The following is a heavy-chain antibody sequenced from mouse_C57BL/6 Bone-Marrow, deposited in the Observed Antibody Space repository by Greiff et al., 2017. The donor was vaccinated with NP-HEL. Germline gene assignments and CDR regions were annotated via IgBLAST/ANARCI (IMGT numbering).Heavy chain of an antibody. V-gene: IGHV5-9*01. J-gene: IGHJ2*01. CDR3: ARGGLYYYGSSYTFDY. D-gene: IGHD1-1*01. CDR2: ISGGGGNP. Sequence: DVQLVESGGGLVKPGGSLKLSCAASGFTFSSYTMSWVRQTPEKRLEWVATISGGGGNPYYPDSVKGRFTISRDNAKNTLYLQMSSLRSEDTALYYCARGGLYYYGSSYTFDYWGQGTTLTVSS. CDR1: GFTFSSYT.